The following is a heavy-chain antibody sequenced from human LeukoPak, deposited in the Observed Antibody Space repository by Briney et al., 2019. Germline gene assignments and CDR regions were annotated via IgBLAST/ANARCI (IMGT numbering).Heavy chain of an antibody. CDR1: SVVNSSSNE. D-gene: IGHD5-24*01. CDR2: SYHSGST. J-gene: IGHJ2*01. Sequence: MPLNFAFYSVVNSSSNERGGRRHPPRKGLEWIGESYHSGSTNYNPSLKSRVTISVDKSKNQFSLKLSSVTAADTAVYYCARDRGRWLQFVWYFDLWGRGTLVTVSS. CDR3: ARDRGRWLQFVWYFDL. V-gene: IGHV4-4*02.